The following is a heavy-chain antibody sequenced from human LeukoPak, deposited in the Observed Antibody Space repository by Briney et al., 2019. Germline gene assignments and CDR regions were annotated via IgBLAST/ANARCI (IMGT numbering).Heavy chain of an antibody. Sequence: SETLSLICTVSGGFISSSSYYWGSIRQPPGKVQGWIGCLYYRGSTYYNPSLKSLVTISADTSKNQYSLKLSSVTAADTAVYYCANAPDFGSGIGDYWGQGTLVTVSS. CDR3: ANAPDFGSGIGDY. D-gene: IGHD3-10*01. CDR1: GGFISSSSYY. CDR2: LYYRGST. V-gene: IGHV4-39*01. J-gene: IGHJ4*02.